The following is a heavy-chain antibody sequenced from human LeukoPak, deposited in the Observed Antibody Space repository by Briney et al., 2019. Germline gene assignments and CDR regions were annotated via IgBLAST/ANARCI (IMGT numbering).Heavy chain of an antibody. CDR1: GYTFTGYY. CDR3: AREPSNWGSTSDY. J-gene: IGHJ4*02. CDR2: INPNSGGT. Sequence: GASVKVSCKASGYTFTGYYMHWVRQAPGQRLEWMGWINPNSGGTNYAQKFQGRVAMTRDTSISTAYMELSRLRSDDTAVYYCAREPSNWGSTSDYWGQGTLVTVSS. D-gene: IGHD7-27*01. V-gene: IGHV1-2*02.